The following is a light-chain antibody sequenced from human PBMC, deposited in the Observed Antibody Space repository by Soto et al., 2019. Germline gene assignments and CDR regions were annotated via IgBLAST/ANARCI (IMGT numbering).Light chain of an antibody. CDR3: QQSYNAPIT. J-gene: IGKJ5*01. V-gene: IGKV1-39*01. Sequence: DIRMPQSQSSLSASVGDRVAIPCRLSQRITSSLDWYQQKPGRAPNLLIYAASSLQRGAPSRFSGSGSGTEFTLTISSLQPDDFATYYCQQSYNAPITFGQGTRLDIK. CDR2: AAS. CDR1: QRITSS.